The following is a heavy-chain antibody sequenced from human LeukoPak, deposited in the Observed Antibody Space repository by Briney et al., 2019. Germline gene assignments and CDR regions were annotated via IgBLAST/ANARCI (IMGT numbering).Heavy chain of an antibody. V-gene: IGHV1-69*13. Sequence: GASVKVSCKASGGTFSSYAISWVRQAPGQGLEWMGGIIPIFGTANYAQKFQGRVTITADESTSTAYMELSSLRSEDTAVYYCASVYRSGGSCYYYGMDVWGQGTTVTVSS. J-gene: IGHJ6*02. D-gene: IGHD2-15*01. CDR2: IIPIFGTA. CDR3: ASVYRSGGSCYYYGMDV. CDR1: GGTFSSYA.